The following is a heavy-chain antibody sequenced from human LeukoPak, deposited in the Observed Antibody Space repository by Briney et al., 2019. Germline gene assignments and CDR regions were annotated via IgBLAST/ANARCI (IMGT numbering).Heavy chain of an antibody. D-gene: IGHD3-10*01. CDR3: ARTSYGSGSYWVVRWFDP. V-gene: IGHV4-59*12. Sequence: SETLSLTCTVSGDSISSYSWSWIRQPPGKGLEWIGYIYYSGSTYYNPSLKSRVTISVDTSKNQFSLKLSSVTAADTAVYYCARTSYGSGSYWVVRWFDPWGQGTLVTVSS. J-gene: IGHJ5*02. CDR1: GDSISSYS. CDR2: IYYSGST.